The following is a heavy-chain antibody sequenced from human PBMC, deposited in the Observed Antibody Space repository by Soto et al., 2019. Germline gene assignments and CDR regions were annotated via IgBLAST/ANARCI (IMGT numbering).Heavy chain of an antibody. V-gene: IGHV3-21*01. Sequence: GGSLRLSCAASGFTFSSYSMSWVRQAPGKGLEWVSSISSSSSYIYYADSVKGRFTISRDNAKNSLYLQMNSLRAEDTAVYYCASGRRTYYDFWSGSMDVWGQGTTVTVSS. J-gene: IGHJ6*02. CDR2: ISSSSSYI. CDR1: GFTFSSYS. CDR3: ASGRRTYYDFWSGSMDV. D-gene: IGHD3-3*01.